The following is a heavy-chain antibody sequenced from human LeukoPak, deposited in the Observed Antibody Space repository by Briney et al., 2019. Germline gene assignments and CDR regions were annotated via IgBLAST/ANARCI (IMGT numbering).Heavy chain of an antibody. D-gene: IGHD6-19*01. Sequence: SETLSLTCAVYGGSFSGYYWSWIRQPPGKGLEWIGEINHSGSTNYNPSLKSRVTISVDTSKNQFSLKPSSVTSADTAVYYCARQLAVAGRVVARSNWFDPWGQGTLVTVSS. CDR1: GGSFSGYY. J-gene: IGHJ5*02. CDR3: ARQLAVAGRVVARSNWFDP. CDR2: INHSGST. V-gene: IGHV4-34*01.